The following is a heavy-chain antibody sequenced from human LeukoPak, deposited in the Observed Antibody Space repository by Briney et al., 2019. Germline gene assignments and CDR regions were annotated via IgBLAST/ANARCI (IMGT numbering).Heavy chain of an antibody. CDR3: ARDRQDYYDSSGYFDN. J-gene: IGHJ4*02. D-gene: IGHD3-22*01. CDR2: ISAKDGNT. Sequence: VASVKVSCKASGYTFTNYGISWVRQAPGQGLQWMGWISAKDGNTKYAEKFQGRGTMTTDTSTNTAYVELRSLRSDDTAVYYCARDRQDYYDSSGYFDNWGQGTLVTVPS. V-gene: IGHV1-18*01. CDR1: GYTFTNYG.